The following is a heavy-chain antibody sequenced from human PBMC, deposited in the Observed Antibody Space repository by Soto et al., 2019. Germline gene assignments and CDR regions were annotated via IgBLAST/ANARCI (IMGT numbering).Heavy chain of an antibody. D-gene: IGHD3-22*01. CDR3: VRGSINDSSGSLAFDI. Sequence: ASVQVSCKASRYTFTGYYLHWVRQAPGKGLEWMGWINHNSGGTNYAQKFQGWVTMTRDTYISTAYMELSRLRSDDTAVYYCVRGSINDSSGSLAFDIWGQGTMVTVSS. J-gene: IGHJ3*02. V-gene: IGHV1-2*04. CDR1: RYTFTGYY. CDR2: INHNSGGT.